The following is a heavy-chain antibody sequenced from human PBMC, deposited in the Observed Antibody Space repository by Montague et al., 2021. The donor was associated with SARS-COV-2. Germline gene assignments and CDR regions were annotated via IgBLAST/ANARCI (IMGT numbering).Heavy chain of an antibody. Sequence: SETLSLTCAVYGGSFSSYYWTWIRHPPGTGLEWIGEMNNNGSTNYSSSLEIQIPISVATYKNQFSLKLNSVTAADMAIYYCARGTVVIYMILVVITSVNHYLDSWGQGTLVTVSP. CDR3: ARGTVVIYMILVVITSVNHYLDS. V-gene: IGHV4-34*01. CDR2: MNNNGST. D-gene: IGHD3-22*01. J-gene: IGHJ4*02. CDR1: GGSFSSYY.